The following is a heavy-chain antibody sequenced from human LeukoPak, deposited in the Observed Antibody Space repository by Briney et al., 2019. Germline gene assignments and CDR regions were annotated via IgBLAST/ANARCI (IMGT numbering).Heavy chain of an antibody. CDR2: ISAYNGNT. J-gene: IGHJ5*02. CDR1: GYTFTSYG. Sequence: ASVKVSCKASGYTFTSYGISWVRQAPGQGFEWMGWISAYNGNTNYAQRLQGRVTMTTDTSTSTAYMELRSLRSDDTAVYYCARVDIVVVPAAIATGWFDPWGQGTLVTVSS. CDR3: ARVDIVVVPAAIATGWFDP. D-gene: IGHD2-2*02. V-gene: IGHV1-18*01.